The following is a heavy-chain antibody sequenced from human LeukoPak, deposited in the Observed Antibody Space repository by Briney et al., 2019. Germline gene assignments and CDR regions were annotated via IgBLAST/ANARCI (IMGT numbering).Heavy chain of an antibody. CDR2: IRYVGSNK. V-gene: IGHV3-30*02. CDR3: AKEMGIVVTWFDY. CDR1: GFTFSSYG. Sequence: GGSLRLSCAASGFTFSSYGMHWVRQAPGKGLEWVAFIRYVGSNKYYADSVKGRFTISRDNSKNTLYLQMNSLRAEDTAVYYCAKEMGIVVTWFDYWGQGTLVTVSS. J-gene: IGHJ4*02. D-gene: IGHD2-2*03.